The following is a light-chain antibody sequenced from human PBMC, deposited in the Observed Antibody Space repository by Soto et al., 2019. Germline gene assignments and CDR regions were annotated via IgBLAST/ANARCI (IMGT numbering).Light chain of an antibody. CDR3: AAWDDILKGYV. Sequence: QSVLTQPPSASGTPGQRVTISCSGSSSNIESNTVTWYQQLPGTAPKLVIYSNYDRPSGVPDRFSGSTSGTSASLVIRGLQSEDEAASYCAAWDDILKGYVFGGGTKLTVL. CDR2: SNY. J-gene: IGLJ2*01. CDR1: SSNIESNT. V-gene: IGLV1-44*01.